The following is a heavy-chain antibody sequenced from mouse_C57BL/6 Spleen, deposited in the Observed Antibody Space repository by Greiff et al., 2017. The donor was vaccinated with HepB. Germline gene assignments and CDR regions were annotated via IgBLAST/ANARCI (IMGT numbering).Heavy chain of an antibody. Sequence: VQLQQPGAELVRPGTSVKLSCKASGYTFTSYWMHWVKQRPGQGLEWIGVIDPSDSYTNYNQKFKGKATLTVDTSSSTAYMQLSSLTSEDSAVYYCARKDFDVWGTGTTVTVSS. CDR2: IDPSDSYT. V-gene: IGHV1-59*01. J-gene: IGHJ1*03. CDR3: ARKDFDV. CDR1: GYTFTSYW.